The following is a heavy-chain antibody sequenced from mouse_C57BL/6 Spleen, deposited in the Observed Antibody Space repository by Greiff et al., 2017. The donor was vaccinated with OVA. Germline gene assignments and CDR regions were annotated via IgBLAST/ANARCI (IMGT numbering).Heavy chain of an antibody. CDR1: GYTFNSYW. Sequence: QVQLQQPGAELVRPGTSVKLSCKASGYTFNSYWMHWVKQRPGQGLEWIGVIDPSDSYTNYNQKFKGKATLTVDTSSSTAYMQLSSLTSEDSAVYYCASDYYGSSPFDYWGQGTTLTVSS. J-gene: IGHJ2*01. CDR3: ASDYYGSSPFDY. V-gene: IGHV1-59*01. CDR2: IDPSDSYT. D-gene: IGHD1-1*01.